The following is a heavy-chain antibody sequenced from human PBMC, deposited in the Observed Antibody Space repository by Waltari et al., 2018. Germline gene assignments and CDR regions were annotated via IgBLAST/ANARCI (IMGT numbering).Heavy chain of an antibody. Sequence: EVQLLESGGGLVTPGGSLRLSCAASGFTFGTYSLNWVRQAPGKGLEWVSSISPDSSYIYYAGSVKGRFTISRDNAKNSLYLEMNSLRDEDTGVYYCARVPGRLERYSDLDYWGQGTLVTVSS. V-gene: IGHV3-21*01. CDR2: ISPDSSYI. CDR3: ARVPGRLERYSDLDY. CDR1: GFTFGTYS. J-gene: IGHJ4*02. D-gene: IGHD1-1*01.